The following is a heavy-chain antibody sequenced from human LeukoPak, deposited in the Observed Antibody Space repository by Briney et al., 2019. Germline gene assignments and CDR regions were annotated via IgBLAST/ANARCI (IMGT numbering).Heavy chain of an antibody. J-gene: IGHJ4*02. CDR2: IYYSGNT. CDR1: GYSISSGYF. CDR3: ARQTGSGLLILP. D-gene: IGHD3/OR15-3a*01. Sequence: SETLSLTCNVSGYSISSGYFWGWVRQAPGKGLEWIGSIYYSGNTYYNASLKSQVSISIDTSKNQFSLRLTSVTAADTAVYYCARQTGSGLLILPGGQGTLVTVSS. V-gene: IGHV4-38-2*02.